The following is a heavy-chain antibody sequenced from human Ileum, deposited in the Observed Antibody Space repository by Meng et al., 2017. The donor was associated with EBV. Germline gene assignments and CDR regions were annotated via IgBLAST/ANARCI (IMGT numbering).Heavy chain of an antibody. CDR2: ISHSGGT. Sequence: QVQLQESGPQLVRPSETLSRTCPVFGGSITGYFWSWVRQPPGKGLEWIGSISHSGGTAYHPSLRRRVTLSVDTSENQFSLKVTSLTAADTAVYYCAREQDDGDYGRHRIDSWGQGTLVTVAS. D-gene: IGHD4-17*01. V-gene: IGHV4-59*12. CDR3: AREQDDGDYGRHRIDS. CDR1: GGSITGYF. J-gene: IGHJ5*01.